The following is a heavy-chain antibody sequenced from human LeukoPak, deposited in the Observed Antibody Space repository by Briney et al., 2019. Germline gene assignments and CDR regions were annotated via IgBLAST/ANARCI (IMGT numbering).Heavy chain of an antibody. CDR1: GFTFTSYW. CDR2: IKQDGSEK. CDR3: ARGGPIDY. Sequence: GGSLRLSCAASGFTFTSYWMSWVRQAPGKGLEWVANIKQDGSEKYYVDSVKGRLTISRDNAKSTLYLQMNSLRAEDTAVYYCARGGPIDYWGQGTLVTVSS. V-gene: IGHV3-7*02. J-gene: IGHJ4*02.